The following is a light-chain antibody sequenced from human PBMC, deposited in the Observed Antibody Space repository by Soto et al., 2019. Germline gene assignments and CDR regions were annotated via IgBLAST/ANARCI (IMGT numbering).Light chain of an antibody. J-gene: IGKJ2*01. CDR1: QSISRW. V-gene: IGKV1-5*03. CDR2: KAS. Sequence: DIQMTQSPSTLSASVGDRVTITCRASQSISRWLAWYRQKPGKAPNLLIYKASNLESGVTARFSGSGSGTEFTLTISSLQPDDLATYFCQQYSAYPYTFGQGTKLEIK. CDR3: QQYSAYPYT.